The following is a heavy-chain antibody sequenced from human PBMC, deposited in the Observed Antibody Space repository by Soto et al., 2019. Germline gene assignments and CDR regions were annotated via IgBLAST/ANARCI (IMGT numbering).Heavy chain of an antibody. CDR2: MNPNSGNT. CDR3: ARWDYGDYARFDY. Sequence: QVQLVQSGAEVKKSGASVKVSCKASGYTFTSHDINWVRQATGQGLEWMGWMNPNSGNTGYAQKFQGRVTXTXIXXINTAYMALSSLRSEDTAVYYCARWDYGDYARFDYWGQGTLVTVSS. D-gene: IGHD4-17*01. J-gene: IGHJ4*02. V-gene: IGHV1-8*01. CDR1: GYTFTSHD.